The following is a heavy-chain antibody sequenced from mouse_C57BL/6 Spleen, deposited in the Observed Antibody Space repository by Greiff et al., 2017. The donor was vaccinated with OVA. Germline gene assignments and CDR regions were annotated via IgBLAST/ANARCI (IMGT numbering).Heavy chain of an antibody. D-gene: IGHD1-1*01. J-gene: IGHJ3*01. CDR3: TRGAYGGFAY. CDR1: GFTFSSYA. Sequence: EVKLVESGEGLVKPGGSLKLSCAASGFTFSSYAMSWVRQTPEKRLEWVAYISSGGDYIYYADTVKGRFTISRDNGRNTLYLQMSSLKSEDTAMYYCTRGAYGGFAYWGQGTLVTVSA. CDR2: ISSGGDYI. V-gene: IGHV5-9-1*02.